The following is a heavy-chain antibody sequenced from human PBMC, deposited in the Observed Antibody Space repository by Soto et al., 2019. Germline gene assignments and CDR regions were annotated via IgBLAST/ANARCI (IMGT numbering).Heavy chain of an antibody. CDR3: AGGWKYGDYVPYFDY. CDR2: INHSGST. J-gene: IGHJ4*02. CDR1: GGSFSGYY. V-gene: IGHV4-34*01. D-gene: IGHD4-17*01. Sequence: QVQLQQWGAGLLKPSETLSLTCAVYGGSFSGYYWSWTRHPPGKGLEWMGEINHSGSTNYNPFLQSRVTISVDTPKNHFSLRRSSVAAAVTAVYYCAGGWKYGDYVPYFDYWGQGSLVAVS.